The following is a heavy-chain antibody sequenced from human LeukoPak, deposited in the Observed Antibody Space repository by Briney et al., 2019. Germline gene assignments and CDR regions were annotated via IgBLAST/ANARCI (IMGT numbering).Heavy chain of an antibody. Sequence: GGSLRLSCAASGFTFSSYAMSWIRQAPGKRLEWVSAISGSGGSTYYADSVKGRFTISRDNSKNTLYLQMNSLRAEDTAVYYCAKDLSGYGLYYFDYWGQGTLVTVSS. CDR2: ISGSGGST. CDR3: AKDLSGYGLYYFDY. CDR1: GFTFSSYA. D-gene: IGHD5-12*01. V-gene: IGHV3-23*01. J-gene: IGHJ4*02.